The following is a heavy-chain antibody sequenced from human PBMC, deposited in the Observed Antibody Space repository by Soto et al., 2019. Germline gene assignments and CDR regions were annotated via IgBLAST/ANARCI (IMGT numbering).Heavy chain of an antibody. CDR1: GYSISSGYY. CDR2: IYHSGST. J-gene: IGHJ5*02. CDR3: ARVGGQTRFGP. V-gene: IGHV4-38-2*01. Sequence: PSETLSLTCAVSGYSISSGYYWGWIRQPPGKGLEWIGSIYHSGSTYYNPSLKSRVTISVNTSRNQFSLKLSSVTAADTAVYYCARVGGQTRFGPWGQGTLVTVSS. D-gene: IGHD2-15*01.